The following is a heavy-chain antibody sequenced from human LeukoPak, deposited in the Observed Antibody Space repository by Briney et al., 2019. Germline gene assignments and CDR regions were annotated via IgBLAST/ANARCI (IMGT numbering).Heavy chain of an antibody. Sequence: ASVKVSCKASGYTFTTYDINWVRQATGQGLEWMGWMNPNSGNTGYAQKFQGRVTMTRNTSISTAYMELRSLRSEDAAVYYCARGPNKSDGGNSGSAWFDPWGQGTLVTVSS. CDR2: MNPNSGNT. CDR1: GYTFTTYD. D-gene: IGHD4-23*01. V-gene: IGHV1-8*01. J-gene: IGHJ5*02. CDR3: ARGPNKSDGGNSGSAWFDP.